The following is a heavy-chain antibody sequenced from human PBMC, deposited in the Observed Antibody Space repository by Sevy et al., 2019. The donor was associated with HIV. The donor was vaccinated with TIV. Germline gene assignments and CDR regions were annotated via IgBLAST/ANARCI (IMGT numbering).Heavy chain of an antibody. V-gene: IGHV3-11*01. CDR3: ARGNPVYCVGGSCYRPLDY. D-gene: IGHD2-15*01. CDR1: GFTFNDYY. CDR2: ITTDGTSI. J-gene: IGHJ4*02. Sequence: GGSLRLSCVVSGFTFNDYYMSWIRQAPGEGLEWVSHITTDGTSISYADSAKGRFTISRDNAKNSLYLQMNSLRAEDTAVYYCARGNPVYCVGGSCYRPLDYWGRGTLVTVSS.